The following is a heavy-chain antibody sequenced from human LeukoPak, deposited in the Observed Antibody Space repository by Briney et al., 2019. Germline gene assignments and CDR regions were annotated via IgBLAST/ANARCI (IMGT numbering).Heavy chain of an antibody. V-gene: IGHV3-7*01. J-gene: IGHJ3*02. D-gene: IGHD3-22*01. CDR2: IKHDGREK. CDR3: ARDPGRGYDI. Sequence: GGSLRLSCAASGFTFATYWMAWVRQAPGKGLEWVAVIKHDGREKKSVDSVKGRFTVSRDNAKNSLYLQMNSLSAGDTAVYYCARDPGRGYDIWGQGTMVTVSS. CDR1: GFTFATYW.